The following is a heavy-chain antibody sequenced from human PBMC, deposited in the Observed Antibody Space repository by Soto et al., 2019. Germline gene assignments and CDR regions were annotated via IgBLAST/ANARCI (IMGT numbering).Heavy chain of an antibody. J-gene: IGHJ4*02. CDR1: GFTFSSYA. CDR3: AGVSGIVGAAFDY. Sequence: QVQLVESGGGVVQPGRSLRLSCAASGFTFSSYAMHWVRQAPGKGLEWVAVISYDGSNKYYADSVKGRFTISRDNSKNTLYLQMNSLRAEDTAVYYCAGVSGIVGAAFDYWGQGTLVTVSS. V-gene: IGHV3-30-3*01. CDR2: ISYDGSNK. D-gene: IGHD1-26*01.